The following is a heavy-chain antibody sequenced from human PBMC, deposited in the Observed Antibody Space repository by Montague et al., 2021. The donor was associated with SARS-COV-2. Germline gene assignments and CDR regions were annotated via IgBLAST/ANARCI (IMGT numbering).Heavy chain of an antibody. J-gene: IGHJ4*02. CDR1: GGSISSSSYY. V-gene: IGHV4-39*01. Sequence: ETLSLTCTVSGGSISSSSYYWGWIRQPPGKGLEWIGSIYYSGSTYYNPSLKSRVTISVDTSKNQFSLKLSSVTAADTAVYYCARHGKTRIAMIVVVIGYCDYWGQGTLVTVSS. CDR3: ARHGKTRIAMIVVVIGYCDY. D-gene: IGHD3-22*01. CDR2: IYYSGST.